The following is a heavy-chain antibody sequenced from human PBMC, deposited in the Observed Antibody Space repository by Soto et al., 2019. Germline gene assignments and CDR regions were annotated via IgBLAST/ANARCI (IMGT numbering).Heavy chain of an antibody. CDR3: TRYRWFDA. Sequence: LRLSLAASGXTFSNYEMNWVRQAPGKGLEWISYISSRGTVKYNADSVKGRFTISRDNAKNSLYLQMNSLRAEDTAVYYCTRYRWFDAWGQGTLVTVS. J-gene: IGHJ5*02. CDR1: GXTFSNYE. D-gene: IGHD3-16*02. V-gene: IGHV3-48*03. CDR2: ISSRGTVK.